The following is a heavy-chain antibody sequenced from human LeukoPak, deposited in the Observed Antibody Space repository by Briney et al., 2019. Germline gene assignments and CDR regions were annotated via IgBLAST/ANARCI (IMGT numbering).Heavy chain of an antibody. CDR2: ISGSGGST. V-gene: IGHV3-23*01. CDR3: AKGGSAYSLTSPFDY. D-gene: IGHD3-22*01. J-gene: IGHJ4*02. Sequence: GGSLRLSCAAPGFTFSSYAMRWVRQAPGKGLEWVSAISGSGGSTYYSDSVKGRFTLSRDNSKNTVYLQMNSLRAEDTAVYYCAKGGSAYSLTSPFDYWGQGTLVTVSS. CDR1: GFTFSSYA.